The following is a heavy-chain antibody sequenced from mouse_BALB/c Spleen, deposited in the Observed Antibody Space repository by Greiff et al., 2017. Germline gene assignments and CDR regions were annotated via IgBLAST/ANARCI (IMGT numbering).Heavy chain of an antibody. V-gene: IGHV14-3*02. CDR3: ARSSYYYGRDYAMDY. CDR1: GFNIKDSY. D-gene: IGHD1-1*01. CDR2: IDPANGNT. Sequence: EVQLQQSGAELVKPGASVKLSCTASGFNIKDSYMHWVKQRPEQGLEWIGRIDPANGNTKYDPKFQGKATITADTSSNTAYLQLSSLTSEDTAVYYCARSSYYYGRDYAMDYWGQGTSVTVSS. J-gene: IGHJ4*01.